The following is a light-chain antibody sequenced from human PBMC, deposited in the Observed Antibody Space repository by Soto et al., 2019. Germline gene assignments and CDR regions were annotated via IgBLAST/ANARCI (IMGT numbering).Light chain of an antibody. CDR1: QSISSW. CDR3: QQYNSYSWT. CDR2: DAS. J-gene: IGKJ1*01. V-gene: IGKV1-5*01. Sequence: DIQMTQSPCTLSASVGDRVTITCRASQSISSWLAWYQQKPGKAPKLLIYDASSLESGVPSRFSGSGSGTEFTLTISSLQPDDFATYYCQQYNSYSWTFGQGTKVDIK.